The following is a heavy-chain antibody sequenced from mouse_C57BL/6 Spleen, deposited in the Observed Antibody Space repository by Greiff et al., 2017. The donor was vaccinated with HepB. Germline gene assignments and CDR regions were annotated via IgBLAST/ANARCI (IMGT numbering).Heavy chain of an antibody. D-gene: IGHD2-1*01. V-gene: IGHV5-4*01. Sequence: EVKLVESGGGLVKPGGSLKLSCAASGFTFSSYAMSWVRQTPEKRLEWVATISDGGSYTYYPDNVKGRFTISRDNAKNNLYLQMSHLKSEDTAMYYCAREPGYYDYDAMDYWGQGTSVTVSS. CDR1: GFTFSSYA. CDR2: ISDGGSYT. J-gene: IGHJ4*01. CDR3: AREPGYYDYDAMDY.